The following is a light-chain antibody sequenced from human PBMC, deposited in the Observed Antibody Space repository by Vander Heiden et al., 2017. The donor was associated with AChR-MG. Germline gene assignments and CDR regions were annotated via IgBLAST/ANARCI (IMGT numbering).Light chain of an antibody. Sequence: EIVMTQSPVTLSVSPGERATLSCRASQSVSGNFAWYQQKPGQGPRLLIYGASSRATGIPARFSGSGSGTEFTLTINSLQSEDFAVYYCQQYNKWPPRTFGQGTKMEIK. CDR1: QSVSGN. CDR3: QQYNKWPPRT. V-gene: IGKV3-15*01. CDR2: GAS. J-gene: IGKJ1*01.